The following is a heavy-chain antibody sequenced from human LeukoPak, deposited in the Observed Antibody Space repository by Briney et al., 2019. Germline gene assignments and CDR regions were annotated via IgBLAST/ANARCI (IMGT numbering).Heavy chain of an antibody. V-gene: IGHV1-2*04. D-gene: IGHD5-18*01. Sequence: ASVKVSCKASGYTFTGYYMHWVRQAPGQGLEWMGWINPNSGGTNYAQKFQGWVTMTRDTSISTACMELSRLRSDDTAVYYCARLDTALDYWGQGTLVTASS. CDR2: INPNSGGT. CDR1: GYTFTGYY. CDR3: ARLDTALDY. J-gene: IGHJ4*02.